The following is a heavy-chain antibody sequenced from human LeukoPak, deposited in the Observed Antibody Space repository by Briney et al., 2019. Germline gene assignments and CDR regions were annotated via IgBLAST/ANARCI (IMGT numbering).Heavy chain of an antibody. Sequence: SETLSLTCAVYGGSFSGYYWSWIRQPPGKGLEWIGEINHSGSTNYNPSLKSRVTISVDTSKNQFSLKLSSVTAADTAVYYCAGLYYDSWSGYYTWGQGTLVTVSS. CDR1: GGSFSGYY. D-gene: IGHD3-3*01. J-gene: IGHJ5*02. CDR2: INHSGST. V-gene: IGHV4-34*01. CDR3: AGLYYDSWSGYYT.